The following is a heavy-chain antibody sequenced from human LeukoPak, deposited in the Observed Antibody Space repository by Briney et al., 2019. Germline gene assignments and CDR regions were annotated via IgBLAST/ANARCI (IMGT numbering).Heavy chain of an antibody. V-gene: IGHV3-23*01. CDR1: GFTFSNYA. Sequence: GGSLRLSCAASGFTFSNYALNWVRQAPGKGLEWVSASGTSGDTYYADSVRGRFTISRDNAKNMVYLQMSSLRAEDTALYYCAQKRPGTYPFDYWGLGTLVTVSS. J-gene: IGHJ4*02. D-gene: IGHD6-13*01. CDR3: AQKRPGTYPFDY. CDR2: SGTSGDT.